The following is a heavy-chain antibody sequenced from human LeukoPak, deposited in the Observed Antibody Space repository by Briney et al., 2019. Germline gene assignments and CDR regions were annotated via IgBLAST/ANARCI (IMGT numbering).Heavy chain of an antibody. Sequence: ASVKVSCKASGGTFSCYTISWVRQAPGQGLEWMGRIIPILGIANYAQKFQGRVTITADKSTSTAYMELSSLRSEDTAVYYCARDAPAGTTSAFDIWGQGTMVTVSS. CDR3: ARDAPAGTTSAFDI. CDR1: GGTFSCYT. V-gene: IGHV1-69*04. D-gene: IGHD1-7*01. CDR2: IIPILGIA. J-gene: IGHJ3*02.